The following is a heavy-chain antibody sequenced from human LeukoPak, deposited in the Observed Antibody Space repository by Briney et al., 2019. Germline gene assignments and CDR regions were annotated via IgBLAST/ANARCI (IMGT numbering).Heavy chain of an antibody. CDR3: ARGYYGSGSYYRGDYFDY. J-gene: IGHJ4*02. V-gene: IGHV1-18*01. CDR1: GYTFTSYG. D-gene: IGHD3-10*01. CDR2: ISAYNGNT. Sequence: ASVKVSRKASGYTFTSYGISWVRQAPGQGLEWMGWISAYNGNTNYAQKLQGRVTMTTDTSTSTAYMELRSLRSDDTAVYYCARGYYGSGSYYRGDYFDYWGQGTLVTVSS.